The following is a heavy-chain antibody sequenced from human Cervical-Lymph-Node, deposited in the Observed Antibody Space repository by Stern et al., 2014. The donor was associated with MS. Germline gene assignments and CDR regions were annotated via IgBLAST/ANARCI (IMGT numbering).Heavy chain of an antibody. CDR3: AKSYSSSWSGWIDS. CDR1: QITFDDYG. Sequence: EVQLVESGGGLVQPGRSLRLSCSASQITFDDYGFHWVRQVPGKGLGWGAGIGWNIAPKVYADSVKGRFTISRDNARDSLYLQMNNLTPDDTALYYCAKSYSSSWSGWIDSWGQGILVTVSS. D-gene: IGHD6-13*01. J-gene: IGHJ5*01. V-gene: IGHV3-9*01. CDR2: IGWNIAPK.